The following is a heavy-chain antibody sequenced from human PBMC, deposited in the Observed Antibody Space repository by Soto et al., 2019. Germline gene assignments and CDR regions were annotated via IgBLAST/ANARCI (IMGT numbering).Heavy chain of an antibody. V-gene: IGHV3-21*04. D-gene: IGHD1-1*01. CDR2: INGGGVNV. CDR3: ARDYGHNWGGRYFDY. J-gene: IGHJ4*02. Sequence: EVQLVESGGGLVKPGGSLRLSCAASGFTFSRYGMNWVRQAPGKGLECVSSINGGGVNVNYTDSVKGRFTISRDDAKNLVSLQMNSLRAEDTAVYYCARDYGHNWGGRYFDYWGQGILVTVSS. CDR1: GFTFSRYG.